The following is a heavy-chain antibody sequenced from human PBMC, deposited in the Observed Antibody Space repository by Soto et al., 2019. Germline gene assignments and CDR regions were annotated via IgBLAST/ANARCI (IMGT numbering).Heavy chain of an antibody. J-gene: IGHJ6*02. V-gene: IGHV4-59*01. CDR2: IFYSGNT. CDR1: CGSINNYY. Sequence: PETLSDTCPVSCGSINNYYYSWIRQPPGKGLEWIGYIFYSGNTNSNPSLKSRLTISVDTSKTQFSLKLSSLIAADTAVYYCASGFGLDFWGQGSTVTVS. CDR3: ASGFGLDF.